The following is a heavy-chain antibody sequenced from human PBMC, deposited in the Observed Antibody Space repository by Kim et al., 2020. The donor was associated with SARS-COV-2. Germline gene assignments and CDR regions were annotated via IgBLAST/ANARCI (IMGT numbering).Heavy chain of an antibody. CDR3: ARTHDYGDYEHYYYYGMDV. D-gene: IGHD4-17*01. J-gene: IGHJ6*02. V-gene: IGHV3-74*01. Sequence: GRFTISRDNAKNTLYLQMNSLRAEDTAVYYCARTHDYGDYEHYYYYGMDVWGQGTTVTVSS.